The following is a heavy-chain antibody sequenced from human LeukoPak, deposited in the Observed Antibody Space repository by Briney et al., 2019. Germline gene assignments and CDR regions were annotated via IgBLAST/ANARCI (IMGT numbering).Heavy chain of an antibody. CDR3: ARDVYYYGMDV. J-gene: IGHJ6*04. CDR1: GFTFSSYG. Sequence: PGGSLRLSCAASGFTFSSYGMHWVRQAPGKGLEWVAVIWYDGSNKYYADSVKGRFTISRDNSKNTLYLQMNSLRAEDTAVYYCARDVYYYGMDVWGKGTTATVSS. CDR2: IWYDGSNK. V-gene: IGHV3-33*01.